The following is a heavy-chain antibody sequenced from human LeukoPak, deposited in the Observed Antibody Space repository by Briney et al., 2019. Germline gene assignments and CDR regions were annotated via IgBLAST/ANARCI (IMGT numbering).Heavy chain of an antibody. CDR3: AREAVADPL. CDR1: GGSFSGYY. V-gene: IGHV4-34*01. Sequence: SETLSLTCAVYGGSFSGYYWSWIRQPPGKGLEWIGEINHSGSTNYNPSLKSRVSISVDTSKNQFSLKLSSVTAADTAVYYCAREAVADPLWGQGTLVTVSS. CDR2: INHSGST. D-gene: IGHD6-19*01. J-gene: IGHJ4*02.